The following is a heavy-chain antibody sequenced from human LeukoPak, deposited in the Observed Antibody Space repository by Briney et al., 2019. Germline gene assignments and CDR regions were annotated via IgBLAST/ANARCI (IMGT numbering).Heavy chain of an antibody. CDR3: AKGHIDSGGYYYFDY. CDR1: GXTXXSYA. V-gene: IGHV3-23*01. CDR2: ISCSGPST. D-gene: IGHD3-22*01. Sequence: GXLXLXXAXSGXTXXSYAMSWVRQAPGKGVECVSSISCSGPSTNYAASVKGRFTISRDNSKNTLYLQVNRLSAEDTAVYYCAKGHIDSGGYYYFDYWGQGTLVTVSS. J-gene: IGHJ4*02.